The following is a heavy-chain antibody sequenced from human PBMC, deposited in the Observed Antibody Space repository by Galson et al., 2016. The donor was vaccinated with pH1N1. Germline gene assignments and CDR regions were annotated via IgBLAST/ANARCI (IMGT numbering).Heavy chain of an antibody. J-gene: IGHJ4*02. V-gene: IGHV2-70*11. CDR1: GFSLSTSGMC. D-gene: IGHD4-17*01. CDR3: ARFNYGDYSYYFDY. Sequence: PALVKPTQTLTLTCTFSGFSLSTSGMCVSWIRQPPGKALEWLARIDWDDDKYYSTSPKTRLAISRDTSKNQVVLTMTDMDPVDTATYYCARFNYGDYSYYFDYWGQGTLVTVSS. CDR2: IDWDDDK.